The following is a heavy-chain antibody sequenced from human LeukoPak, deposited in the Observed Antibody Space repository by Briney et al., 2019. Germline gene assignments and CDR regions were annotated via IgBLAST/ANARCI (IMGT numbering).Heavy chain of an antibody. CDR3: ARDGGPQLLLGHFDC. J-gene: IGHJ4*02. CDR1: GGSFSGYY. V-gene: IGHV4-34*01. CDR2: LNHSGST. Sequence: SDTLSLTCAVYGGSFSGYYWSWIPQSPGKGLEWIGELNHSGSTKHNPSLQSRVTKSVDTSKNQFSLKLNSVTAADTAVYYCARDGGPQLLLGHFDCWGQGTLVTVSS. D-gene: IGHD3-22*01.